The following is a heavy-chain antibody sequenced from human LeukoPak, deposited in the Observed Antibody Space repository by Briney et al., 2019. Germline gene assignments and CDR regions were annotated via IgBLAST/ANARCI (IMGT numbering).Heavy chain of an antibody. Sequence: PGGSLRLSCAASGFTFSSYAMSWVRQAPGKGLEWVSAISGSGGSTYYADSVKGRFTISRDNAKNSLYLQMNSLRAEDTAVYYCARDTPYYDFWSGYYTGSVPGDVWGKGTTVTVSS. J-gene: IGHJ6*04. CDR3: ARDTPYYDFWSGYYTGSVPGDV. D-gene: IGHD3-3*01. CDR1: GFTFSSYA. V-gene: IGHV3-23*01. CDR2: ISGSGGST.